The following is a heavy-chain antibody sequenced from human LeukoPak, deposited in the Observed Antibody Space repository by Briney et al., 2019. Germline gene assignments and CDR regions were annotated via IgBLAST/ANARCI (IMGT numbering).Heavy chain of an antibody. CDR1: GYSISSGYY. D-gene: IGHD2-15*01. CDR3: ARVRREGFL. CDR2: MYYSGAT. Sequence: SETLSLTCSVSGYSISSGYYWGWIRQSPEKGLEWIGSMYYSGATYNNPSLKDRMSISVDTSKNQVSLKVTSVTAADTAVYYCARVRREGFLWGQGALVIVSS. V-gene: IGHV4-38-2*02. J-gene: IGHJ4*02.